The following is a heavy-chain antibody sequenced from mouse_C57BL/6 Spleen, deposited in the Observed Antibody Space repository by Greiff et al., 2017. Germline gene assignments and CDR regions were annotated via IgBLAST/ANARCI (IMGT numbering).Heavy chain of an antibody. V-gene: IGHV5-16*01. J-gene: IGHJ4*01. CDR2: INYDGSST. CDR1: GFTFSDYY. CDR3: ARDPRYYAMDY. Sequence: EVNLVESEGGLVQPGSSMKLSCTASGFTFSDYYMAWVRQVPEKGLEWVANINYDGSSTYYLDSLKSRFIISRDNAKNILYLQMSSLKSEDTATYYCARDPRYYAMDYWGQGTSVTVSS.